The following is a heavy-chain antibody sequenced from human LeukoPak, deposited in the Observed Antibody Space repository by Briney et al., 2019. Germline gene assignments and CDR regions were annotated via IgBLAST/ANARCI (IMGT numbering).Heavy chain of an antibody. D-gene: IGHD3-22*01. J-gene: IGHJ4*02. V-gene: IGHV3-23*01. Sequence: GGSLRLSCAAPGFTFSSYAMSWVRQAPGKGLEWVSAISGSGGSTYYADSVKGRFTVSRDNSKNTLYLQMNSLRAEDTAVYYCARLSGYSSGHYYSDYWGQGTLVTVSS. CDR3: ARLSGYSSGHYYSDY. CDR2: ISGSGGST. CDR1: GFTFSSYA.